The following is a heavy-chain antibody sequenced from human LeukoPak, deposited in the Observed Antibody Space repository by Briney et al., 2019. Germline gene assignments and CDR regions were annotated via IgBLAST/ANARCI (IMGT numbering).Heavy chain of an antibody. J-gene: IGHJ4*02. CDR2: ISGSGSNT. D-gene: IGHD2-2*01. CDR1: GFTFSTYA. Sequence: GGSLRLSCAASGFTFSTYAMSWVRQAPGKGLDWVSTISGSGSNTFYADSVKGRFTISRDNSKNTLYLQMNSPRAEDTAVYYCAKLLPCSSISCSFDYWGQGTLVTVSS. V-gene: IGHV3-23*01. CDR3: AKLLPCSSISCSFDY.